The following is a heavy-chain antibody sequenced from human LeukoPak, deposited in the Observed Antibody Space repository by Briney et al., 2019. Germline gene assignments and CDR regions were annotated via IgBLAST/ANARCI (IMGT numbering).Heavy chain of an antibody. CDR3: AARGGPGSFDAFDI. D-gene: IGHD3-10*01. CDR1: GHTLSSYA. CDR2: INPNTGNP. Sequence: ASVTVSCKAFGHTLSSYAMTWVRQAPGQGLEWMGWINPNTGNPIYAQDFKGRFVFSLDTSVNTAYLQISSLRPEDSAVYYCAARGGPGSFDAFDIWGQGTMVTVSP. V-gene: IGHV7-4-1*02. J-gene: IGHJ3*02.